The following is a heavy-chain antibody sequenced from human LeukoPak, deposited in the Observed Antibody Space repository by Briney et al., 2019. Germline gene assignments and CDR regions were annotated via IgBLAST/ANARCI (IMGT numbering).Heavy chain of an antibody. CDR2: IYYSGST. CDR1: GGSISSGNHY. V-gene: IGHV4-61*01. J-gene: IGHJ4*02. D-gene: IGHD6-19*01. CDR3: AKDPAGTYSSGWFPGFDY. Sequence: SETLSLTCTVSGGSISSGNHYWGWIRQSPEKGLEWIGYIYYSGSTNYNPSLKSRVTISVDTSKNQFSLKLSSVTAADTAVYYCAKDPAGTYSSGWFPGFDYWGQGTLVTVSS.